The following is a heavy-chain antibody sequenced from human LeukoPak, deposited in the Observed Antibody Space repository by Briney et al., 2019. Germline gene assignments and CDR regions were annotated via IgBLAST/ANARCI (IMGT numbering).Heavy chain of an antibody. CDR1: GFTFSSYS. CDR2: ISGSSSTI. Sequence: GSLRLSCAASGFTFSSYSMNWVRQAPGKGLEWVSYISGSSSTIYYADSVKGRFTISRDNAKNSLYLQMNSLRAEDTAVYYCAGGFERLRIDYWGQGTLVTVSS. D-gene: IGHD1-26*01. J-gene: IGHJ4*02. CDR3: AGGFERLRIDY. V-gene: IGHV3-48*04.